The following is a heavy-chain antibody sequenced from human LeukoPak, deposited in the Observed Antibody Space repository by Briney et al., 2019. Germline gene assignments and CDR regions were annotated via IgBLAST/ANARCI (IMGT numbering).Heavy chain of an antibody. CDR2: ISGSGGST. Sequence: GGSLRLSCAASGFTFSSYAMSWVRQAPGKGLEWVSAISGSGGSTYYADSVKGRFTISRDNSKNTLYLQMNSLRAEDTAVYYCANAYDISTCFDYWGQGTLVTVSS. J-gene: IGHJ4*02. D-gene: IGHD3-9*01. CDR1: GFTFSSYA. CDR3: ANAYDISTCFDY. V-gene: IGHV3-23*01.